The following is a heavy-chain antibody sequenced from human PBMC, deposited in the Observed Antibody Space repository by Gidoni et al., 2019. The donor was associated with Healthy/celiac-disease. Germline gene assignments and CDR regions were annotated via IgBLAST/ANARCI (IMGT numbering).Heavy chain of an antibody. D-gene: IGHD3-10*01. V-gene: IGHV4-61*01. CDR3: ARALYSRILWFGPQAINDY. Sequence: QVQLQESGPGLVKPSETLSLTCTVSGGSVSSGSYYWSWIRQPPGKGLEWIGYIYYSGSTNYNPSLKSRVTISVDTSKNQFSLKLSSVTAADTAVYYCARALYSRILWFGPQAINDYWGQGTLVTVSS. CDR2: IYYSGST. J-gene: IGHJ4*02. CDR1: GGSVSSGSYY.